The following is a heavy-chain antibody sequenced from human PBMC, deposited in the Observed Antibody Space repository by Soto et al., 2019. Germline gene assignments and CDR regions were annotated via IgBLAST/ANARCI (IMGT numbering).Heavy chain of an antibody. CDR2: IYYSGST. CDR3: AGVARIPARPYNWFDP. D-gene: IGHD6-6*01. Sequence: SETLSLTCTVSGGSISSGDYYWSWIRQLPGKGLEWIGYIYYSGSTYYNPSLKSRVTISLDTSKNQFSLKLSSVTAADTAVYYCAGVARIPARPYNWFDPWGQGTLVTVSS. V-gene: IGHV4-30-4*01. J-gene: IGHJ5*02. CDR1: GGSISSGDYY.